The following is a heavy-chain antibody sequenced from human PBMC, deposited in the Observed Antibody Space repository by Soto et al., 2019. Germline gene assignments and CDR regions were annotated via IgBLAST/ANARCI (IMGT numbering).Heavy chain of an antibody. CDR2: IYPGDSET. J-gene: IGHJ4*02. CDR3: ARRDVQKWFDY. Sequence: GESLKISCQASGYGFSSSWIAWVRQSPGKGLQWMGIIYPGDSETRYSPSFEGQVTMSVDKSISTAHLQWSSLKASDTGMYYCARRDVQKWFDYWGQGTLVTVSS. D-gene: IGHD1-26*01. V-gene: IGHV5-51*01. CDR1: GYGFSSSW.